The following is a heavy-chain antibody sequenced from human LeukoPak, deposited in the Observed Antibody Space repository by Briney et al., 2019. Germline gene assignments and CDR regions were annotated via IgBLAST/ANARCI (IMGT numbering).Heavy chain of an antibody. CDR3: ARIRSYYDSSGYSPY. D-gene: IGHD3-22*01. CDR2: INPNSGGT. V-gene: IGHV1-2*02. CDR1: GYTFTSYG. Sequence: ASVKVSCKASGYTFTSYGISWVRQAPGQGLEWMGWINPNSGGTNYAQKFQGRVTMTRDTSISTAYMELSRLRSDDTAVYYCARIRSYYDSSGYSPYWGQGTLVTVSS. J-gene: IGHJ4*02.